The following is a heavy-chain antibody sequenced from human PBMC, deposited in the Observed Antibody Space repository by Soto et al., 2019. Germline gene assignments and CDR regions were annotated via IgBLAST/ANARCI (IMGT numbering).Heavy chain of an antibody. Sequence: SETLSLTCTVSGGSISSSSYYWGWIRQPPGKGLECIGSIYYSGSTSYNPSLKSRVTISVDTSKNQFSLKLSSVTAADTAVYYCARHIRGNSCMDVWGQGTTVTVSS. D-gene: IGHD2-21*01. V-gene: IGHV4-39*01. J-gene: IGHJ6*02. CDR3: ARHIRGNSCMDV. CDR2: IYYSGST. CDR1: GGSISSSSYY.